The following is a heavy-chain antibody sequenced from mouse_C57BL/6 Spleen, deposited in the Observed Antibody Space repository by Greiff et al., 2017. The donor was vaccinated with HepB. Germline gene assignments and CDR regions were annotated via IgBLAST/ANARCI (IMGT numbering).Heavy chain of an antibody. Sequence: VQLQQSGPELVKPGASVKISCKASGYSFTGYYMNWVKQSPEKSLEWIGEINPSTGGTTYNQKFKAKATLTVDKSSSTAYMQLKSLTSEDSAVYYCASQGSNLFAYWGQGTLVTVSA. CDR3: ASQGSNLFAY. J-gene: IGHJ3*01. CDR1: GYSFTGYY. CDR2: INPSTGGT. V-gene: IGHV1-42*01. D-gene: IGHD2-5*01.